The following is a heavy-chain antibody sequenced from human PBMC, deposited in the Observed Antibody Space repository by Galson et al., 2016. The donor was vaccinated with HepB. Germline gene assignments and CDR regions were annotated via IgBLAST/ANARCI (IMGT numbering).Heavy chain of an antibody. D-gene: IGHD6-6*01. J-gene: IGHJ4*02. Sequence: SVKVSCKASGYTFTTYGISWVRQAPGQGLEWVGWISVYNGDTNYAQKFQGRVTMTTDTSTNMAYMELRSLRSEDTAVYYCARTRYRIAARHGELRDLDYWGQGTLVTVSS. V-gene: IGHV1-18*01. CDR3: ARTRYRIAARHGELRDLDY. CDR2: ISVYNGDT. CDR1: GYTFTTYG.